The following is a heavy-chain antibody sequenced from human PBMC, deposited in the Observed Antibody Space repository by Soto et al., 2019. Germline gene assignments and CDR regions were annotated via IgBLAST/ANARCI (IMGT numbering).Heavy chain of an antibody. V-gene: IGHV1-3*04. Sequence: ASVKVSCKASGYTFSSYAMHWVRQTPGQRLEWMGWINTANGRTTYSQKFQGRLTMTTDASTGTAYMELRSLTFDDTAVYFCARADIPDNWFDPWGQGTLVTVSS. CDR2: INTANGRT. J-gene: IGHJ5*02. D-gene: IGHD2-15*01. CDR1: GYTFSSYA. CDR3: ARADIPDNWFDP.